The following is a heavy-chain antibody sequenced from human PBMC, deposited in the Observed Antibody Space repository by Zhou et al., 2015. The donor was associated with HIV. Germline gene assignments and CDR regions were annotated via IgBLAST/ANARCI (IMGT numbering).Heavy chain of an antibody. V-gene: IGHV1-69*02. CDR1: GGTFSSFT. CDR2: IIPILGIT. Sequence: QVQLVQSGAEVKKPGSSVKVSCQASGGTFSSFTITWVRQAPGQGLEWMGRIIPILGITNYAQKFQGRVTITADKSTSTADMELSSLRSEDTAVYYCAKSSKADCTGGVCRYNYYMDVWGKGTTVIVSS. J-gene: IGHJ6*03. CDR3: AKSSKADCTGGVCRYNYYMDV. D-gene: IGHD2-8*02.